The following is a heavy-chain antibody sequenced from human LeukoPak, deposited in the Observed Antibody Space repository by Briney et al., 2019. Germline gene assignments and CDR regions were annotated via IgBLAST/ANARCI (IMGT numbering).Heavy chain of an antibody. CDR3: ARAAIVVVPAATERYYYYYGMGV. Sequence: PGGSLRLSCAASGFTFSSYWMHWVRQAPGKGLVSVSRINSDGSSTSYADSVKGRFTISRDNAKNTLYLQMNSLRAEDTAVYYCARAAIVVVPAATERYYYYYGMGVWGQGTTVTVSS. V-gene: IGHV3-74*01. CDR1: GFTFSSYW. J-gene: IGHJ6*02. D-gene: IGHD2-2*01. CDR2: INSDGSST.